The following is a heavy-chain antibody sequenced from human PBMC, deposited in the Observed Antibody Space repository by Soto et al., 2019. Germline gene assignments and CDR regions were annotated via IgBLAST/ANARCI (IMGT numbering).Heavy chain of an antibody. CDR2: INHSGST. J-gene: IGHJ4*02. Sequence: SETLSLTCAVYGGSFSGYYWSWIRQPPGKGLEWIGEINHSGSTNYNPSLKSRVTISVDTSKNQFSLKLSSVTAADTAVYYCARGQLSCSSTSCYALDYWGQGTLVTVSS. CDR3: ARGQLSCSSTSCYALDY. V-gene: IGHV4-34*01. D-gene: IGHD2-2*01. CDR1: GGSFSGYY.